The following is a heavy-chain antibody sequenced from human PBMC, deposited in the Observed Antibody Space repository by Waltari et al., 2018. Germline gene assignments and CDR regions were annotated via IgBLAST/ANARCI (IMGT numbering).Heavy chain of an antibody. Sequence: QVQLQQWGAGLLKPSETLSLTCAVYGGSFSGYYWSWIRQPPGQGLEWIGEINHSGITNYNPALKSRVTISVDTSKNQFSRKLSAVTAADTAVYCCARGRGYDYVWGSYRFAQDYFDYWGQGTLVTGSS. D-gene: IGHD3-16*02. J-gene: IGHJ4*02. CDR2: INHSGIT. CDR3: ARGRGYDYVWGSYRFAQDYFDY. V-gene: IGHV4-34*01. CDR1: GGSFSGYY.